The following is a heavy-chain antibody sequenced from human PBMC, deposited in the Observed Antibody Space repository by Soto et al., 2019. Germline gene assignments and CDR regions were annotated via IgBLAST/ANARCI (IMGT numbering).Heavy chain of an antibody. CDR1: GFTFSSYW. V-gene: IGHV3-74*01. CDR2: IKGDESST. D-gene: IGHD3-10*01. Sequence: EVQLVESGGGLVQSGGSLRLSCAASGFTFSSYWMHWVRQAPGKGLVWVSRIKGDESSTNYADSVKGRFTIPRDNAKDTVFLQMSDLRAEDTAVYYCARGAMGSYYNDYWGQGILVTVSS. CDR3: ARGAMGSYYNDY. J-gene: IGHJ4*02.